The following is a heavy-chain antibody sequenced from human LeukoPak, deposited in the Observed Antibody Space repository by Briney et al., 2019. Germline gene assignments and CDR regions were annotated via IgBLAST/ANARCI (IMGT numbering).Heavy chain of an antibody. D-gene: IGHD3-9*01. CDR3: ARGVNDYDILTDE. Sequence: SETLSLTCTVSGGSISSYYWSWIRQPPGKGLEWIGYIYYSGSTNYNPSLKSRVTISVDTSKNQFSLKLSSVTAADTAVYYCARGVNDYDILTDEWGQGTLVTVSS. J-gene: IGHJ4*02. CDR2: IYYSGST. CDR1: GGSISSYY. V-gene: IGHV4-59*12.